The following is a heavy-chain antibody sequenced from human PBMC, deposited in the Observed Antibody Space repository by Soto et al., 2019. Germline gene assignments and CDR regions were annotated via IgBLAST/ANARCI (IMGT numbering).Heavy chain of an antibody. CDR2: IYYSGST. CDR3: ARVYYDSSGYYERFDY. J-gene: IGHJ4*02. Sequence: SETLSLTCTVSGCSVSSGSYYWSWIRQPPGKGLEWIGYIYYSGSTYYNPSLKSRVTISVDTSNNQFSLKLSSVTAADTAVFYCARVYYDSSGYYERFDYWGQGTLVTVSS. D-gene: IGHD3-22*01. V-gene: IGHV4-61*01. CDR1: GCSVSSGSYY.